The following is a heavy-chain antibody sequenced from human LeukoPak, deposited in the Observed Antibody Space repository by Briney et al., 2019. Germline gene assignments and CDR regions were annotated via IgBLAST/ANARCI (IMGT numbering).Heavy chain of an antibody. J-gene: IGHJ4*02. CDR2: IYYSGST. CDR1: GGAISSSNYY. D-gene: IGHD2-2*01. CDR3: ARQGPYCSSTSCSNFLDF. Sequence: SETLSLTCIVSGGAISSSNYYWGWIRQLPGKGLEWIGSIYYSGSTNYNPSLKSRVTISVDTSKNQFSQKLSSVTAADTAVYYCARQGPYCSSTSCSNFLDFWGQGTLVTVSS. V-gene: IGHV4-39*01.